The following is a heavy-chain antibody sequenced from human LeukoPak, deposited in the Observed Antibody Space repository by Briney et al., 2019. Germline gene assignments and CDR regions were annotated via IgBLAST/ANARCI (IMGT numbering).Heavy chain of an antibody. CDR3: ARHRTSSGYYNYFDY. Sequence: SETLSLTCAVSGYSISSGYYWGWIRQPPGKGLEWIGSIYQSGSTSYTPSLKSRVTISVDTSKNQFSLKLSSVTAADTAVYYCARHRTSSGYYNYFDYWGQGTLVTVSS. D-gene: IGHD3-22*01. CDR1: GYSISSGYY. J-gene: IGHJ4*02. CDR2: IYQSGST. V-gene: IGHV4-38-2*01.